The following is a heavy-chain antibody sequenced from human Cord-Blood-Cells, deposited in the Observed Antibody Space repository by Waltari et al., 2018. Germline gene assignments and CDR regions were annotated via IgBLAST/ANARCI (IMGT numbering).Heavy chain of an antibody. V-gene: IGHV3-21*01. Sequence: EVQLVESGGGLVKRGGSLRLSCAASGFPFSSYSMHWVRQAPGKGLEWVSSISSSSSYIYYADSVKGRFTISRDNAKNSLYLQMNSLRAEDTAVYYCASSGTTVDYWGQGTLVTVSS. J-gene: IGHJ4*02. D-gene: IGHD1-7*01. CDR1: GFPFSSYS. CDR3: ASSGTTVDY. CDR2: ISSSSSYI.